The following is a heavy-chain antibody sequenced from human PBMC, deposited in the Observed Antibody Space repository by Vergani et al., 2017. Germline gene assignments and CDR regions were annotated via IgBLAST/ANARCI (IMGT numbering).Heavy chain of an antibody. CDR1: GFTFDDYA. D-gene: IGHD6-13*01. J-gene: IGHJ2*01. Sequence: EVQLLESGGDLVQPGRSLRLSCAASGFTFDDYAMHWVRQAPGKGLEWVSGINWNSDSIDYADSVKGRFTISRDNAKNSLYLQMNSLRAEDTALYYCVKDIAASGNYWYFELWGRGALVTVSS. CDR2: INWNSDSI. CDR3: VKDIAASGNYWYFEL. V-gene: IGHV3-9*01.